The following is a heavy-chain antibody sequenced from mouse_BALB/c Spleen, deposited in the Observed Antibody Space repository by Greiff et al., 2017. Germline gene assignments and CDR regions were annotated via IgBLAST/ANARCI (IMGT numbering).Heavy chain of an antibody. D-gene: IGHD4-1*01. CDR1: GYAFSSDW. J-gene: IGHJ4*01. V-gene: IGHV1-80*01. Sequence: QVQLQQSGAELVRPGSSVKISCKASGYAFSSDWMNWVKQRPGKGLEWIGQIYPGDGDTNYNGKFKGKATLTADKSTSTAYMQLSSLTSEDSAVYFCAREGGTGGIPYAMDYWGQGTSVTVSS. CDR3: AREGGTGGIPYAMDY. CDR2: IYPGDGDT.